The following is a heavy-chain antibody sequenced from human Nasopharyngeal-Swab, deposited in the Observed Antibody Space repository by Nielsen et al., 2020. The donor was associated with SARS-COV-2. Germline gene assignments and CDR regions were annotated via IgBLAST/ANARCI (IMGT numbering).Heavy chain of an antibody. Sequence: PGKGLEWIGSIYYSGSTYYNPSLKSRVTISVDTSKNQFSLKLSSVTAADTAVYYCARPGYDSSGYTSYFDYWGQRTLVTVSS. V-gene: IGHV4-39*01. J-gene: IGHJ4*02. D-gene: IGHD3-22*01. CDR2: IYYSGST. CDR3: ARPGYDSSGYTSYFDY.